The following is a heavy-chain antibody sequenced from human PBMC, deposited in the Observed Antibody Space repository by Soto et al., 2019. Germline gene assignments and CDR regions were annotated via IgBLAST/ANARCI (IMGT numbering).Heavy chain of an antibody. CDR1: GYPFTSYG. D-gene: IGHD6-19*01. V-gene: IGHV1-18*01. CDR2: ISADNGKT. CDR3: ARDRLIAVTGLLHY. Sequence: QVQLVQSGAEVKKPGASVKVSCKTSGYPFTSYGINWVRQAPGQGPEWMGWISADNGKTSYTQKFQGRVTMPTDTSTSTAYMELRSLRSDDTAVYYCARDRLIAVTGLLHYWGQGTLVTVSS. J-gene: IGHJ4*02.